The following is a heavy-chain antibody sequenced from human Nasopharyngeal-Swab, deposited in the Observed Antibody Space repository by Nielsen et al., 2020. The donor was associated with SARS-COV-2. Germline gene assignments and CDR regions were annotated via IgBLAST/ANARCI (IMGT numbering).Heavy chain of an antibody. D-gene: IGHD3-22*01. CDR1: GFTFSSYS. CDR2: ISSSSSYI. CDR3: ARGSYYYDSSGYYDY. Sequence: GGSLRLSCAASGFTFSSYSMNWVRQAPGKGLEWVSSISSSSSYIYYADSVKGRFTISRDNAKNSLYLQMNSLRAEGTAVYYCARGSYYYDSSGYYDYWGQGTLVTVSS. V-gene: IGHV3-21*01. J-gene: IGHJ4*02.